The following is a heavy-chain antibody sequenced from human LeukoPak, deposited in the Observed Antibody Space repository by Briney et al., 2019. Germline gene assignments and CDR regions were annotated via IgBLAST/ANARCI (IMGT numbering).Heavy chain of an antibody. CDR1: GGSFSGYY. Sequence: SETLSLTCAVYGGSFSGYYWSWIRQPPGKGLEWIGEINHSGSTNYNPSLKSRVTISVDTSKNQPSLKLSSVTAADTAVYYCARCYGSGSYNWFDPWGQGTLVTVSS. CDR2: INHSGST. J-gene: IGHJ5*02. D-gene: IGHD3-10*01. V-gene: IGHV4-34*01. CDR3: ARCYGSGSYNWFDP.